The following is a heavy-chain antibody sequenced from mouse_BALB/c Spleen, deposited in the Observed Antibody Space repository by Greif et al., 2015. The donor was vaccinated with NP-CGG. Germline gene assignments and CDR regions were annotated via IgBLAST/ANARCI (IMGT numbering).Heavy chain of an antibody. D-gene: IGHD3-3*01. Sequence: LQQSGGGLVQPGGSLKLSCAASGFTFSSYTMSWVRQTPEKRLEWVAYISNGGGSTYYPDTVKGRFTISRGNAKNTLYLQMSSLKSEDTAMYYCARRGRGLGFAYWGQGTLVTVSA. CDR1: GFTFSSYT. J-gene: IGHJ3*01. CDR3: ARRGRGLGFAY. V-gene: IGHV5-12-2*01. CDR2: ISNGGGST.